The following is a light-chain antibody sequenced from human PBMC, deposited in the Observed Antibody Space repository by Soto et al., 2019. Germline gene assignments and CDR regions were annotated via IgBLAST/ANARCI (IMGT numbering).Light chain of an antibody. Sequence: QSALTQPASVSGSPGQSITISCTGTSSDVGRYNYVSWYQQHPGKAPKLMIYDVSNRPSGVSNRFSGSKSGNTASLTISGLQAEDEADYYCSSYTSSSTLYVFGTGTKLTLL. J-gene: IGLJ1*01. CDR3: SSYTSSSTLYV. CDR2: DVS. V-gene: IGLV2-14*01. CDR1: SSDVGRYNY.